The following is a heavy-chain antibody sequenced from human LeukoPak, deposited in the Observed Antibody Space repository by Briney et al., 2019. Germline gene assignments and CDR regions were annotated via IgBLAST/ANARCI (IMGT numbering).Heavy chain of an antibody. CDR1: GYTFTSYY. CDR2: INPSGGST. D-gene: IGHD2-2*01. V-gene: IGHV1-46*01. J-gene: IGHJ6*04. CDR3: ARAECSSTSCYAGYYYYGMDV. Sequence: GASVKVSCKASGYTFTSYYMHWVRQAPGQGLEWMGIINPSGGSTSYAQKFQGRVTMTRDTSTSTVYMELSSLRSEDTAVYYCARAECSSTSCYAGYYYYGMDVWGKGTTVTVSS.